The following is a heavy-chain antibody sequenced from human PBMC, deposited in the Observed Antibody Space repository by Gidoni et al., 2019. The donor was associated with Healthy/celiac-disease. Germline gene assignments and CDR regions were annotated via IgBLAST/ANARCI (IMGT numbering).Heavy chain of an antibody. CDR2: INSDGSST. D-gene: IGHD6-6*01. Sequence: EVQLVESGGGLVQPGGSLRLSCAASGFTFSSYWMHWVRQAPGKGLVWVSRINSDGSSTSYADSVKGRFTISRDNAKNTLYLQMNSLRAEDTAVYYCARSNRRQLADHDAFDIWGQGTMVTVSS. J-gene: IGHJ3*02. CDR1: GFTFSSYW. V-gene: IGHV3-74*01. CDR3: ARSNRRQLADHDAFDI.